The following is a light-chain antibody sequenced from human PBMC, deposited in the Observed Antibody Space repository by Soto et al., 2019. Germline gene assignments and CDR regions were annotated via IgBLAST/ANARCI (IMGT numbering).Light chain of an antibody. CDR2: DAS. CDR3: QQRATSIT. V-gene: IGKV3-11*01. Sequence: IVLTQSPATLSLWPGETAVLSCRASQTVSSYLSWYQHKPGQAPRLLIYDASKRAPGIPARFSGSGHGTDCTLSISSLEPEDFAVYYCQQRATSITFGQGTRLEIE. CDR1: QTVSSY. J-gene: IGKJ5*01.